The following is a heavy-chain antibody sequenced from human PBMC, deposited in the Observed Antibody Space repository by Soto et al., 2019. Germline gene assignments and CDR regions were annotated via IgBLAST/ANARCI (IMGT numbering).Heavy chain of an antibody. CDR3: ARGAVRGVTNYYYYGMDV. CDR2: IYYSGST. V-gene: IGHV4-59*01. D-gene: IGHD3-10*01. Sequence: SETLSLTCTVSGGSISSYYWSWIRQPPGRVLEWIGYIYYSGSTNYNPSLKSRVTISVDTSKNQFSLKLSSVTAADTAVYYCARGAVRGVTNYYYYGMDVWGQGTTVTVSS. CDR1: GGSISSYY. J-gene: IGHJ6*02.